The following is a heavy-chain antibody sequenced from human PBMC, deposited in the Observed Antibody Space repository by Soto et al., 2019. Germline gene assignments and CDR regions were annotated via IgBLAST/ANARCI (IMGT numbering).Heavy chain of an antibody. CDR1: GFSITTAGVG. D-gene: IGHD2-15*01. Sequence: QITLKESGPMLVKPTQTLTLTRTFTGFSITTAGVGVGWLRPPPGKTLEWLALIYWNADERYNSSLRPTLTITKDTSKSQVVLTMTNTAPVDTGTFYCGYRLATTNLAASEYCVQGALVSVSS. J-gene: IGHJ4*02. CDR2: IYWNADE. CDR3: GYRLATTNLAASEY. V-gene: IGHV2-5*01.